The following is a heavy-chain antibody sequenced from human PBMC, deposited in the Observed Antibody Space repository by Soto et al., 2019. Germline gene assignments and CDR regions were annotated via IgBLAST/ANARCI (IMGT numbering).Heavy chain of an antibody. D-gene: IGHD6-19*01. CDR2: LYWDDDN. CDR1: GFSLSTSGVG. V-gene: IGHV2-5*02. Sequence: QITLKESGPTLVKHTQTLTLTCTFSGFSLSTSGVGVGWIRQPPGKALEWLALLYWDDDNRYNPSLRSRLTLTKDTSKNQVVLTMTNMDPVDTATYYCAHGSGWLSDYWGQGTLVTVSS. J-gene: IGHJ4*02. CDR3: AHGSGWLSDY.